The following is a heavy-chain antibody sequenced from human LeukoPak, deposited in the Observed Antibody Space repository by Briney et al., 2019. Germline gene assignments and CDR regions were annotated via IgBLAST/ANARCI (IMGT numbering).Heavy chain of an antibody. CDR1: GFTFSNYW. D-gene: IGHD2-8*01. CDR2: IKSDGSET. Sequence: PGGSLRLSCAASGFTFSNYWMGWVRQAPGKGLEYVANIKSDGSETYYVDSVKGRFTISRDSARNSLYLQVNSLRAEDTAVYYCARDVWGRLDYWGQGTLVPVSS. CDR3: ARDVWGRLDY. J-gene: IGHJ4*02. V-gene: IGHV3-7*01.